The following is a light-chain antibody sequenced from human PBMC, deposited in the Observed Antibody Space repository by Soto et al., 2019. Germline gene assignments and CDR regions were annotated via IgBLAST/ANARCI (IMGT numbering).Light chain of an antibody. V-gene: IGKV3-20*01. CDR1: RTVSIN. CDR2: GAS. Sequence: EIVMTQSPATLSVSPGERATLSCRASRTVSINLAWYQQKPGQAPRLLIYGASSRATGIPDRFSGSGSGTDFTLTISRLEPEDFAVYYCQQYGSSPTWTFGQGTKVDI. J-gene: IGKJ1*01. CDR3: QQYGSSPTWT.